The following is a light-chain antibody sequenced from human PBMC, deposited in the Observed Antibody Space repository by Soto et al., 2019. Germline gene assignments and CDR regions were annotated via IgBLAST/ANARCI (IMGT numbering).Light chain of an antibody. CDR3: AAWDDDLNGLV. V-gene: IGLV1-44*01. CDR1: TSNIGSNI. Sequence: QSVLTQPPSASGTPGQRITISCSGRTSNIGSNIVSWYHHLPGAAPKLLIYNNNQRPSGAPDRFFASKSGTSASLAISGLQPEDESHYYCAAWDDDLNGLVFGGGTKVTVL. CDR2: NNN. J-gene: IGLJ3*02.